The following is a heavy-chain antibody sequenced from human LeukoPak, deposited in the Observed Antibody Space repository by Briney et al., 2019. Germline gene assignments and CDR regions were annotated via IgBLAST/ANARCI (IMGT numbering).Heavy chain of an antibody. V-gene: IGHV1-2*02. CDR1: GYTFTDYY. D-gene: IGHD2-15*01. CDR3: AGEYCSGGSCRQGFDY. Sequence: ATVKVSCKASGYTFTDYYMHWVRQAPGQGLEWMGWINPNSGDTNHAQNFQGRVTLTRDTSISTAYMELSSLRSDDSAVYYCAGEYCSGGSCRQGFDYWGQGTLVTVSS. J-gene: IGHJ4*02. CDR2: INPNSGDT.